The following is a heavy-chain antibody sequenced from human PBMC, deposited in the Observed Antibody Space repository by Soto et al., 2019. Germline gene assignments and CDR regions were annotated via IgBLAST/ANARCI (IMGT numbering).Heavy chain of an antibody. CDR1: GCTFSSYR. D-gene: IGHD2-8*01. V-gene: IGHV3-48*02. CDR2: ISSSSSTI. CDR3: ARGHPIVLMVYAIFGFDY. Sequence: GGSLRLYCAASGCTFSSYRMNWVRQAPGKGLEWVSYISSSSSTIYYADSVKGRFTISRDNAKNSLYLQMNSLRDEDTAVYYCARGHPIVLMVYAIFGFDYWGQGTLVTVSS. J-gene: IGHJ4*02.